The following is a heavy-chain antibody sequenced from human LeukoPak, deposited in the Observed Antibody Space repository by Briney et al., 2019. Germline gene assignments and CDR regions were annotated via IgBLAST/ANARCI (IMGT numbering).Heavy chain of an antibody. Sequence: AETLSLTCTVSGGSISSSNYYWGWIRQPPGKGLEWIGSIYYSGITYYNPSLKSRVTISVDTSNNQFSLKLSSVTAADTAMYYCARLLIYCSSTSCHFDYWGQGTLVTVSS. D-gene: IGHD2-2*01. CDR1: GGSISSSNYY. CDR2: IYYSGIT. J-gene: IGHJ4*02. V-gene: IGHV4-39*01. CDR3: ARLLIYCSSTSCHFDY.